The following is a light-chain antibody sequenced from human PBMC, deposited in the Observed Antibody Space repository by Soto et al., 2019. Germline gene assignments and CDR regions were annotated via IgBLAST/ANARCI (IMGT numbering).Light chain of an antibody. Sequence: EIVLTQSPGTLSLSPWERATLSCRASQSVSSIYLAWYQQKPGQAPRLLIYGAYGRATGIPDRFSGSGSGTDFTLTISRLEPEDFAVYYCQQYGSSRGFTFGPGTKVDIK. CDR2: GAY. V-gene: IGKV3-20*01. CDR3: QQYGSSRGFT. CDR1: QSVSSIY. J-gene: IGKJ3*01.